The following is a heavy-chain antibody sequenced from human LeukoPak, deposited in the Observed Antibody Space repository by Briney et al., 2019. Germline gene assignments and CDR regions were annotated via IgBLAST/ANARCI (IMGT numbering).Heavy chain of an antibody. CDR2: ISGSGGST. D-gene: IGHD6-19*01. V-gene: IGHV3-23*01. CDR3: AKAVAGTSMYYFDY. J-gene: IGHJ4*02. Sequence: GGSLRLSCAASGFTFSSYAMSWVRQAPGKGLEWVSLISGSGGSTYYADSVKGRFTISRDNSKNTLHLQMNSQRAEDTAVYYCAKAVAGTSMYYFDYWGQGTLVTVSS. CDR1: GFTFSSYA.